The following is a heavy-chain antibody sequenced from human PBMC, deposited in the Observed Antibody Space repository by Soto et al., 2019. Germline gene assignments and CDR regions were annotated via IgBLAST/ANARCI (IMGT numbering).Heavy chain of an antibody. CDR1: GFTFSSYS. CDR2: ISSSSSYI. Sequence: EVQLVESGGGLVKPGGSLRLSCAASGFTFSSYSMNWVRQAPGKGLEWVSSISSSSSYIYYADSVKGRFTISRDNAKNSLYRQMNSLRAEDTAVYYCARVRNKLHSGSYYGYWGQGSLVTVSS. D-gene: IGHD1-26*01. J-gene: IGHJ4*02. CDR3: ARVRNKLHSGSYYGY. V-gene: IGHV3-21*01.